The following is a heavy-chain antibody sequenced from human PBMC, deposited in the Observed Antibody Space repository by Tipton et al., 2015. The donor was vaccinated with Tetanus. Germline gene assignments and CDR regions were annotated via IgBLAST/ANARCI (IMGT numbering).Heavy chain of an antibody. J-gene: IGHJ4*02. CDR2: IIPIYGAA. V-gene: IGHV1-69*06. Sequence: QVQLVQSGAEVKEPGSSVRVSCKASGGTFSNYAINWVRQAPGQGLEWMGGIIPIYGAANYAQKFQGRVTMTADNSMGTAYMDLSSVRSEDTAVYYCVRPARYCSGGSCFLALDFWGQGTQVTVSS. CDR1: GGTFSNYA. D-gene: IGHD2-15*01. CDR3: VRPARYCSGGSCFLALDF.